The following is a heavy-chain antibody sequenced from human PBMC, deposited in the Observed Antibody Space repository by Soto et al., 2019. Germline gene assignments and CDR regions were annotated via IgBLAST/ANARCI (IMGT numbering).Heavy chain of an antibody. V-gene: IGHV3-53*01. CDR3: VSRIPSWVFDY. Sequence: PGGSLRLSCGASGLSVSDNYMGWVRQAPGRGLEWVSVMYAGGYTHYADSVKGRFTISRDKSENTLYLQMNSLRDEDTGVYFCVSRIPSWVFDYWGLGTLVTVSS. CDR1: GLSVSDNY. CDR2: MYAGGYT. D-gene: IGHD2-21*01. J-gene: IGHJ4*01.